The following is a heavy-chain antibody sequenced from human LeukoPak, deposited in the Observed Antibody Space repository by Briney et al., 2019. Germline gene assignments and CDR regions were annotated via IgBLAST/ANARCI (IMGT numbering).Heavy chain of an antibody. D-gene: IGHD3-22*01. CDR3: AKASAMIVVVSKHFDY. CDR2: INDDGRYT. V-gene: IGHV3-74*01. J-gene: IGHJ4*02. Sequence: PGGSLRLSCAASGFTFSGYWMHWVRQVPGKGLVWVSRINDDGRYTVYADSVEGRFTISRDNSRNTLYLQMNSLRAEDTAVYYCAKASAMIVVVSKHFDYWGQGTLVTVSS. CDR1: GFTFSGYW.